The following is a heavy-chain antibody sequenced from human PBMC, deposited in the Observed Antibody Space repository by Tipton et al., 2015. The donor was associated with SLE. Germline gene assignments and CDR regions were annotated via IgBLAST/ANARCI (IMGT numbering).Heavy chain of an antibody. CDR3: NAPLVTTIDY. CDR1: GFTFSGSA. CDR2: IKRQGKSYAT. V-gene: IGHV3-73*01. Sequence: SLRLSCTASGFTFSGSAIYWVRQASGKGLEWVGRIKRQGKSYATAYAASVEGRFTISRDDSKNTAYLQMNSLKIEDTAVYYCNAPLVTTIDYWGQGTLVTVPS. D-gene: IGHD4-11*01. J-gene: IGHJ4*02.